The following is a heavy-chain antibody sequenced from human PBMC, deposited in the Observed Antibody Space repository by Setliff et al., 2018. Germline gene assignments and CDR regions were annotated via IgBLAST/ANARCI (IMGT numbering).Heavy chain of an antibody. J-gene: IGHJ4*02. CDR3: VRSSAPQVVLAADFDF. CDR1: GFRFTNFG. CDR2: ISXXXXXX. Sequence: ASVKVSCKTSGFRFTNFGFSWVRQAPGQGLEWLGSISXXXXXXXXXXWLXXXVTMTIDTSATTVYIELKSLRSDDTAVYYCVRSSAPQVVLAADFDFWGQGTPVTVS. D-gene: IGHD6-19*01. V-gene: IGHV1-18*01.